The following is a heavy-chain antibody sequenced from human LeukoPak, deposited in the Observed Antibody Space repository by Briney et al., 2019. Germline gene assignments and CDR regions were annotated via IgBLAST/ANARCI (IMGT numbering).Heavy chain of an antibody. V-gene: IGHV1-69*01. Sequence: GSSVKVSCKASGGTFSSYAISWVRQAPGQGPEWMGGIIPIFGTANYAQKFQGRVTITADESTSTAYMELSSLRSEDTAVYYCARDESIAAAGFDYWGQGTLVTVSS. D-gene: IGHD6-13*01. CDR1: GGTFSSYA. CDR2: IIPIFGTA. J-gene: IGHJ4*02. CDR3: ARDESIAAAGFDY.